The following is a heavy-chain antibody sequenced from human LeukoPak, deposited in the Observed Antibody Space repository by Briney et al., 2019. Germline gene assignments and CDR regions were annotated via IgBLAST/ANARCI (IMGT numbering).Heavy chain of an antibody. D-gene: IGHD1-14*01. J-gene: IGHJ5*02. CDR3: GRPKNRVGPTWFDP. CDR1: GESFSGYY. V-gene: IGHV4-34*01. Sequence: KPSETLSLTCAVYGESFSGYYWSWIRQPPGKGLEWVGGINHSGSTNYYPSSVSRVTIIVRKTNNKFFLQQINVTAADTAVYYCGRPKNRVGPTWFDPWGQGTLVTVSS. CDR2: INHSGST.